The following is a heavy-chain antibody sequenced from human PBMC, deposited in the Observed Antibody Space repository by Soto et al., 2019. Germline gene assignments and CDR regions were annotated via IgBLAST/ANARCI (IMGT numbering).Heavy chain of an antibody. J-gene: IGHJ4*02. CDR1: GYTFTGHY. CDR3: GRGRSGQIVVFY. CDR2: IGPESGAT. Sequence: ASVKVSCKASGYTFTGHYIHWVRQAPEQGPEWMGEIGPESGATRYAQRFQGRVTMTRDMSITTVYMELNNLSPDDTAVYYCGRGRSGQIVVFYWGQGTPVTSPQ. D-gene: IGHD1-26*01. V-gene: IGHV1-2*02.